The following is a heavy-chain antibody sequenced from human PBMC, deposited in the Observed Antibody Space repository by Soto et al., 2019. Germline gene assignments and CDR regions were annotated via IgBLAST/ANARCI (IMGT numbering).Heavy chain of an antibody. CDR1: LVTKNSNT. D-gene: IGHD2-2*01. J-gene: IGHJ6*03. V-gene: IGHV1-69*02. Sequence: KIFSKASLVTKNSNTMSWVQHEKGQGLEWMGRIIPILGIANYVQKFQGRVTITADKSTSTAYMELSSLRSEDTAVYYCAIHTTVPAAITFRYYYYYMDVWGKGTTVTVSS. CDR2: IIPILGIA. CDR3: AIHTTVPAAITFRYYYYYMDV.